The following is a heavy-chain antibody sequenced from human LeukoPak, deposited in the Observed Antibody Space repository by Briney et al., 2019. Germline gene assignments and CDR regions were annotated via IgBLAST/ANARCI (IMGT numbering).Heavy chain of an antibody. V-gene: IGHV1-2*02. J-gene: IGHJ5*02. CDR1: GYTFTAYY. CDR3: ARDHGDYVQYNWFDP. D-gene: IGHD4-17*01. Sequence: ASVKVSCKASGYTFTAYYIHWVRQAPGQGLEWLGWINPNSGGTKYAQKFQGRVTMTRDTSIRTAYMELSRLRSDDTAVYYCARDHGDYVQYNWFDPWGQGTLVTVSS. CDR2: INPNSGGT.